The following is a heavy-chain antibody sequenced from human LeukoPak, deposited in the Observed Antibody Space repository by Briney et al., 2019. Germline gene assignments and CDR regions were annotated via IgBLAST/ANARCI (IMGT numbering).Heavy chain of an antibody. CDR2: IYTSGST. Sequence: NSSETLSLTCTVSGGSISSYYWSWIRQPAGKGLEWIGRIYTSGSTNYNPSLKSRVTMSLDKSKNQFSLKLTSVTAADTAVYYCAREAAGQWFDPWGQGTLVTVSS. D-gene: IGHD6-25*01. CDR3: AREAAGQWFDP. V-gene: IGHV4-4*07. CDR1: GGSISSYY. J-gene: IGHJ5*02.